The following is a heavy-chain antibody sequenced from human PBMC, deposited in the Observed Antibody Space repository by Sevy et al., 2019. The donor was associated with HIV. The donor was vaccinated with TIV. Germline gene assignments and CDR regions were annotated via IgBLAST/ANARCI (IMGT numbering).Heavy chain of an antibody. Sequence: LSLTCAASGFDFGTYSMNWVRQAPGKGLEWVSSISSKNDYIFYADSVKGRFTISKDNAKNSLYLQMNSRRVEDTDVYYCAREGDCIGIDCYDDWRLPSYYYYPMDVWGQGTTVTVSS. CDR2: ISSKNDYI. J-gene: IGHJ6*02. D-gene: IGHD2-2*01. CDR3: AREGDCIGIDCYDDWRLPSYYYYPMDV. CDR1: GFDFGTYS. V-gene: IGHV3-21*01.